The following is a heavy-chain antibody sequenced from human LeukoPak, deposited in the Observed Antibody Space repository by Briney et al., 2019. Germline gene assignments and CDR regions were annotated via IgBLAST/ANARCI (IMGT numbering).Heavy chain of an antibody. D-gene: IGHD5-12*01. CDR3: ARLRATIDY. CDR1: GGSISSYY. CDR2: VYYSGST. V-gene: IGHV4-59*08. Sequence: PSETLSLTCTVSGGSISSYYWSWIRQPPGKGLEWIGYVYYSGSTNYNPSLKSRVIISVDTSKNQFSLKLSSVTAADTAVYYCARLRATIDYWGQGTLVIVSS. J-gene: IGHJ4*02.